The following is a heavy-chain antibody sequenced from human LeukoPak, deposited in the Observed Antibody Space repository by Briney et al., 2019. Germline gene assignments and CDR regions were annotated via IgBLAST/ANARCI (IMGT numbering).Heavy chain of an antibody. CDR2: MNPNSGNT. J-gene: IGHJ4*02. CDR1: GYTFTSYD. D-gene: IGHD1-26*01. Sequence: GASVKVSCKAPGYTFTSYDINWVRQATGQGLEWMGWMNPNSGNTGYAQKFQGRVTMTRNTSISTAYMELSSLRSEDTAVYYCARGAMGATNLDYWGQGTLVTVSS. V-gene: IGHV1-8*01. CDR3: ARGAMGATNLDY.